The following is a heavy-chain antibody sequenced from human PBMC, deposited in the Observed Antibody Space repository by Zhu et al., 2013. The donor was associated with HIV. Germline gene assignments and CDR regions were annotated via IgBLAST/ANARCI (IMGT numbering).Heavy chain of an antibody. CDR1: AYTFIAYY. CDR2: ISPDSGVA. J-gene: IGHJ3*01. Sequence: QVQLVQSGAEVKKPGASVKVSCQASAYTFIAYYIHWVRQVPGQGLEWMGWISPDSGVASYAKKFQGTISMTTDTPRNTAYLELTSLTSDDSALYLCVRDTAPSGSWTLDVWGQGTMIT. D-gene: IGHD2-15*01. V-gene: IGHV1-2*02. CDR3: VRDTAPSGSWTLDV.